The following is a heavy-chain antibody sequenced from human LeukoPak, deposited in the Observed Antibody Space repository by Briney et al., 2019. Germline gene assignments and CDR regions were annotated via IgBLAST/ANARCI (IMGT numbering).Heavy chain of an antibody. CDR2: IEDDGSRK. CDR1: GFTFSSYW. J-gene: IGHJ4*02. Sequence: GSLRLSCAASGFTFSSYWMTWVRQAPGKGLEWVASIEDDGSRKNYGDSVKGRFTISRDNAENSLYLQMNILRVEDTAVYFCARDIPRGATHLDYWGQGTLVTVSA. CDR3: ARDIPRGATHLDY. V-gene: IGHV3-7*01. D-gene: IGHD1-26*01.